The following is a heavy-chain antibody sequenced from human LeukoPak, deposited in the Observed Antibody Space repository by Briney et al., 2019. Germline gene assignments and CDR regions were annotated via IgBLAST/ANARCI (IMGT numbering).Heavy chain of an antibody. CDR1: GGSISSHY. J-gene: IGHJ4*02. D-gene: IGHD1-26*01. V-gene: IGHV4-59*08. Sequence: SETLSLTCTVSGGSISSHYWSWIRQPPGKGLEWIGYIYYSGSSNYNPSLKSRVIISVDTSKNHFSLNLSSVTAADTAMYYCARHRVSGSSYSALEYWGQGTLVTVSS. CDR2: IYYSGSS. CDR3: ARHRVSGSSYSALEY.